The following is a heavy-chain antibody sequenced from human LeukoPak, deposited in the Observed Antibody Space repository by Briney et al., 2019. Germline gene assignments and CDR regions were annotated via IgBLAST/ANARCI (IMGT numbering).Heavy chain of an antibody. CDR1: GGTFSSYA. CDR2: IIPILGIA. CDR3: ARDQQYYYDSSGYYYFDY. V-gene: IGHV1-69*04. D-gene: IGHD3-22*01. Sequence: ASVKVSCKASGGTFSSYAISWVRQAPGQGLEWMGRIIPILGIANYAQKFQGRVTITADESTSTAYMELSSLRSEDTAVYYCARDQQYYYDSSGYYYFDYWGQGTLVTVSS. J-gene: IGHJ4*02.